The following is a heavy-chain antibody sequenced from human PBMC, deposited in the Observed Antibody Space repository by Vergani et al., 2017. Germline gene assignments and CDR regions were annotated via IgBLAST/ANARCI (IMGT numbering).Heavy chain of an antibody. D-gene: IGHD5-18*01. V-gene: IGHV3-48*01. CDR1: GFTFSSYS. J-gene: IGHJ4*02. CDR3: AKELLDY. CDR2: ISSSSSTI. Sequence: EVQLLESGGGLVQPGGSLRLSCAASGFTFSSYSMNWVRQAPGKGLEWVSYISSSSSTIYYADSVKGRFTISRDNSKNTLYLQMNSLRAEDTAVYYCAKELLDYWGQGTLVTVSS.